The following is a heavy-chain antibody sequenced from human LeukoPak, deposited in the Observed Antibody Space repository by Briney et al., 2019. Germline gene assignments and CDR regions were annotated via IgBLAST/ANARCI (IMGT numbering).Heavy chain of an antibody. D-gene: IGHD3-10*01. V-gene: IGHV1-18*01. CDR1: GYTFTSYG. Sequence: ASVKVSCKASGYTFTSYGISWVRQAPGQGLEWMGWISAYNGNTNYAQKLQGRVTMTTDTSTSTAYMELRSLRSDDTAVYYCARLVTMVRGVPNYYYMDVWGKGTTVTVSS. CDR2: ISAYNGNT. CDR3: ARLVTMVRGVPNYYYMDV. J-gene: IGHJ6*03.